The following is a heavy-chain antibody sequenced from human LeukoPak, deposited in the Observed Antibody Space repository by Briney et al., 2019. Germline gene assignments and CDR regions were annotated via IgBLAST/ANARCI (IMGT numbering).Heavy chain of an antibody. V-gene: IGHV3-21*03. D-gene: IGHD6-13*01. CDR1: GFTFSSYS. J-gene: IGHJ4*02. Sequence: GGSLRLSCAASGFTFSSYSMIWVGQAPGKGLEWVSSISSSSSYIYYADSVKGRFTISRDNAKNSLYLQMNSLKAEDTAVYYCTTEGSSVTFDYWGQGTLVTVSS. CDR3: TTEGSSVTFDY. CDR2: ISSSSSYI.